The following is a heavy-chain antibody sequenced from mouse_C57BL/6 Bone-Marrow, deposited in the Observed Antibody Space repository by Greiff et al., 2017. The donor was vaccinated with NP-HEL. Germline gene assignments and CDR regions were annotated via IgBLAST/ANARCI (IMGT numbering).Heavy chain of an antibody. J-gene: IGHJ1*03. D-gene: IGHD1-1*01. CDR2: ISDGGSYT. V-gene: IGHV5-4*01. CDR1: GFTFSSYA. Sequence: EVQLVESGGGLVKPGGSLKLSCAASGFTFSSYAMSWVRQTPEKRLEWVATISDGGSYTYYPDNVKGRFTISRDNAKNNLYLQMSHLKSEDTAMYYCASTTVVATGYFDVWGTGTTVTVSS. CDR3: ASTTVVATGYFDV.